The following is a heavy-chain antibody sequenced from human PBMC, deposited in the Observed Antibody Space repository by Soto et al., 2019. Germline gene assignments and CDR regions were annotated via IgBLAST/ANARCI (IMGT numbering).Heavy chain of an antibody. J-gene: IGHJ4*02. CDR2: INAGNGNT. D-gene: IGHD2-21*02. V-gene: IGHV1-3*05. CDR3: ARGIVVVTALDY. Sequence: QVQLVQSGAEEKKPGASVKVSCKASGYTFTSYAMHWVRQAPGQGLEWMGWINAGNGNTKYSQKFQGRVTITRDTSASTAYMELSSLRSEDTAVYYCARGIVVVTALDYWGQGTLVTVSS. CDR1: GYTFTSYA.